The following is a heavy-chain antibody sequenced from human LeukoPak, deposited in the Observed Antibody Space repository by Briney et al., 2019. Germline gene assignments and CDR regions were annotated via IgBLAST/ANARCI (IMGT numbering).Heavy chain of an antibody. D-gene: IGHD3-22*01. CDR1: GFNFSRNG. CDR3: ARDFDDVSGNFYYIPDY. CDR2: IRFDGTKK. V-gene: IGHV3-30*02. J-gene: IGHJ4*02. Sequence: GGSLRLSCAASGFNFSRNGMHWVRQAPGKGLEWVAFIRFDGTKKFYGESASGRFTVSRDNSKNTLSLQMDSLRAEDTAVYYCARDFDDVSGNFYYIPDYWGQGILVTVSS.